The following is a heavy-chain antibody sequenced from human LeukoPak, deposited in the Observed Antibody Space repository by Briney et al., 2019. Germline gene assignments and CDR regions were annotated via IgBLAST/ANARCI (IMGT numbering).Heavy chain of an antibody. Sequence: SETLSLTCTVSSGSISSYYWSWIRQPPGKGLEWIGYIYYSGSTNYNPSLKSRVTISVDTSKNQFSLKLSSVTAADTAVYYCARNYGFIYAFDIWGQGTMVTVSS. CDR3: ARNYGFIYAFDI. D-gene: IGHD4-17*01. CDR1: SGSISSYY. CDR2: IYYSGST. J-gene: IGHJ3*02. V-gene: IGHV4-59*01.